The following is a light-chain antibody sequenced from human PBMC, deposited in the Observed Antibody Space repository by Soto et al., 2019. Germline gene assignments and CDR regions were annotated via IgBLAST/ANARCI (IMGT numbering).Light chain of an antibody. CDR2: DAS. Sequence: EVVLTQSPATLSFSSGGRATLSCRASQGVASHLAWYQQKPGQAPRLLIYDASNRATGIPARFSGRGSGTDFTLTIDSLEPDDFAVYYCQQRYNWPLTFGGGTKVDIK. CDR3: QQRYNWPLT. V-gene: IGKV3-11*01. CDR1: QGVASH. J-gene: IGKJ4*01.